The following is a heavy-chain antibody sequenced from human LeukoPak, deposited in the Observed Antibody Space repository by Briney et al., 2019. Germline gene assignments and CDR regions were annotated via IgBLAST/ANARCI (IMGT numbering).Heavy chain of an antibody. CDR1: GGSISSYY. CDR3: ARESDWDAFHI. Sequence: PSETLSLTCTVSGGSISSYYWSWIRQPPGKGLQWIGYIYYSGSTNYNPSLKSRVTISVDTSKNQFSLKLSSVNAADTAVDNCARESDWDAFHIWGQGTMVTVSS. CDR2: IYYSGST. D-gene: IGHD2-21*02. V-gene: IGHV4-59*01. J-gene: IGHJ3*02.